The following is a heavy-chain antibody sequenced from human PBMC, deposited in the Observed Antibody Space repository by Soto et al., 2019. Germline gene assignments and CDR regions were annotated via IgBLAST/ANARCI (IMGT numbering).Heavy chain of an antibody. V-gene: IGHV4-59*01. D-gene: IGHD4-17*01. CDR3: ASWTTVTTEGFDAFDI. CDR2: IYYSGST. CDR1: GGSISSYY. J-gene: IGHJ3*02. Sequence: SETVSLTCTVSGGSISSYYWSWIRQPPGKGLEWIGYIYYSGSTNYNPSLKSRVTISVDTSKNQFSLKLSSVTAADTAVYYCASWTTVTTEGFDAFDIWGQGTMVTVSS.